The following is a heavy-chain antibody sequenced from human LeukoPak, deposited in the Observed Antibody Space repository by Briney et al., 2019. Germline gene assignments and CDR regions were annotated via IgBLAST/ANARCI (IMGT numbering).Heavy chain of an antibody. Sequence: SQTLSLTCTVSGGSISSGSYYWSWIRQPAGKGLDWIGRIYTSGSTNYTPSLKRRVTISVDTSKTRFSLKLSSVTAADTAVYYCAGGVSNCSGGSCYSFDYWGQGTLVTVSS. V-gene: IGHV4-61*02. D-gene: IGHD2-15*01. CDR2: IYTSGST. J-gene: IGHJ4*02. CDR1: GGSISSGSYY. CDR3: AGGVSNCSGGSCYSFDY.